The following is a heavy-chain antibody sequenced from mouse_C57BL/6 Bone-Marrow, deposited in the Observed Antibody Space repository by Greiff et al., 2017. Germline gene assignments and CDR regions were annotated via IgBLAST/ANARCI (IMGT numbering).Heavy chain of an antibody. J-gene: IGHJ2*01. CDR2: ISAGGSYT. CDR3: ARILYYGLDY. D-gene: IGHD1-1*01. Sequence: EVQGVESGGGLVKPGGSLKLSCAASGFTFSSSAMSWVRQTPEQRLEWVATISAGGSYTYYPDNVKGRFTISRDNAKNNMYLQMSHLKSEDTAMYYCARILYYGLDYWGQGTTLTVSS. CDR1: GFTFSSSA. V-gene: IGHV5-4*01.